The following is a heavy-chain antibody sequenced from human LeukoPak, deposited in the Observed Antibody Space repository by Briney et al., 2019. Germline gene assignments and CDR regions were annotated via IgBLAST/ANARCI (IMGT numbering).Heavy chain of an antibody. CDR1: GRSFSGYY. CDR2: INHSGST. CDR3: ARGLLGYCSSTSCRRFDP. J-gene: IGHJ5*02. Sequence: PSQTLSLTCAVYGRSFSGYYWSWIRQPPRKGLEWNGEINHSGSTNYNPSLKSRVTISVDTSKNQFSLKLSSVTAADTAVYYCARGLLGYCSSTSCRRFDPWGQGTLVTVSS. V-gene: IGHV4-34*01. D-gene: IGHD2-2*01.